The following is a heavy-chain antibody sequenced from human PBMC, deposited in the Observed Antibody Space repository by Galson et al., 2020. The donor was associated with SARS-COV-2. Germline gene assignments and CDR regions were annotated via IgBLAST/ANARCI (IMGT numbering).Heavy chain of an antibody. CDR2: INAGNGNT. J-gene: IGHJ3*02. Sequence: ASVKVSCKASGYTFTSYAMHWVRQAPGQRLEWMGWINAGNGNTKYSQKFQGRVTITRDTSASTAYMELSSLRSEDTAVYYCASDQAVLMICVWVDALVSWGQGTMVTVCS. D-gene: IGHD3-16*01. V-gene: IGHV1-3*01. CDR3: ASDQAVLMICVWVDALVS. CDR1: GYTFTSYA.